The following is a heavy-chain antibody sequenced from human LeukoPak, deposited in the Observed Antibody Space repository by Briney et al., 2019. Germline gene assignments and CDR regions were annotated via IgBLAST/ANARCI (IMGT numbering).Heavy chain of an antibody. V-gene: IGHV1-2*02. D-gene: IGHD6-6*01. CDR2: INPNSGGT. CDR3: ARDRTSSSHFDY. CDR1: GYTFSDYY. Sequence: GASVKVSCKASGYTFSDYYMQWVRQAPGQGLEWMGWINPNSGGTNYAQKFQGRVTMTRDTSISTAYMELSGLTSDDTAVYYCARDRTSSSHFDYWGQGTLVTVSS. J-gene: IGHJ4*02.